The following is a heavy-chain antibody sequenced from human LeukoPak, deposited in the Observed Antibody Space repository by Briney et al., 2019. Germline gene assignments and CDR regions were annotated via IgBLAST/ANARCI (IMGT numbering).Heavy chain of an antibody. CDR3: ARDLLPNMVRGVIITPHYYYYGMDV. J-gene: IGHJ6*04. CDR2: IWYDGSNK. V-gene: IGHV3-33*01. D-gene: IGHD3-10*01. CDR1: GFTFSSYG. Sequence: PGRSLRFSCAASGFTFSSYGMHWVRQAPGKGLEWVAVIWYDGSNKYYADSVKGRFTISRDNSKNTLYLQMNSLRAEDTAVYYCARDLLPNMVRGVIITPHYYYYGMDVWGKGTTVTVSS.